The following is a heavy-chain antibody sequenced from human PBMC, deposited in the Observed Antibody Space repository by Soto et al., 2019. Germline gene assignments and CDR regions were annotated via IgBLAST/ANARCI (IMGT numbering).Heavy chain of an antibody. V-gene: IGHV1-18*04. CDR3: ARDQLRARSSRSDY. Sequence: GASVKVSCKASGYTFTSYGISWVRQAPGQGLEWMGWISAYNGNTNYAQKLQGRVTMATDTSTSTAYMELRSLRSDDTAVYYCARDQLRARSSRSDYWGQGTLVTVSS. J-gene: IGHJ4*02. CDR1: GYTFTSYG. CDR2: ISAYNGNT. D-gene: IGHD6-13*01.